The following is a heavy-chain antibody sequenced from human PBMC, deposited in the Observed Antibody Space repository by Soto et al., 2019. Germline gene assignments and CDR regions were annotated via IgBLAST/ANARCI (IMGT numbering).Heavy chain of an antibody. Sequence: PSETLSLTCPVSGGSISRYHWSWIRQPPGKGLEWIGYIYYSGSTYYNPSLRSRVAISVDTSKNQFSLKVSSVTAADTAVYYCASFHADYEYFFDSWGQGTLVTVSS. CDR3: ASFHADYEYFFDS. D-gene: IGHD3-16*01. J-gene: IGHJ4*02. V-gene: IGHV4-59*01. CDR1: GGSISRYH. CDR2: IYYSGST.